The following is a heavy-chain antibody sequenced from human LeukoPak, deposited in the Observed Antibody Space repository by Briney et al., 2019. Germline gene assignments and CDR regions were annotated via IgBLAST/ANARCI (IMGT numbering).Heavy chain of an antibody. CDR2: IKQDRSEK. Sequence: GGSLRLSCAASGFTFSSYGMSWVRQAPGKGLEVVANIKQDRSEKYYVDSVKGRFTISRDNAKNSLYLQMNSLRAEDTAVYYCARDDNWGYAFDIWGQGTMVTVSS. CDR3: ARDDNWGYAFDI. J-gene: IGHJ3*02. CDR1: GFTFSSYG. D-gene: IGHD7-27*01. V-gene: IGHV3-7*01.